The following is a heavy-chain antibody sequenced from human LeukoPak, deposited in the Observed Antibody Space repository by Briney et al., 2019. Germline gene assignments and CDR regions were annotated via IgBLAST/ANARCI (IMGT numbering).Heavy chain of an antibody. V-gene: IGHV3-9*01. CDR1: GFTFDDYA. Sequence: GGSLRLSCAASGFTFDDYAMHWVRQAPGKGLEWVSGISWNSGSIGYADSVKGRFTISRDNAKNSLHLQMNSLRAEDTALYYCAGGSGWYILGNWFDPWGQGTLVTVSS. D-gene: IGHD6-19*01. CDR2: ISWNSGSI. J-gene: IGHJ5*02. CDR3: AGGSGWYILGNWFDP.